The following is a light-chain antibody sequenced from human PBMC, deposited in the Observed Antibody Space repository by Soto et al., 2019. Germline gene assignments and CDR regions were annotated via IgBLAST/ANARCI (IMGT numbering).Light chain of an antibody. Sequence: IVLTKSPGTLSLSPGERATLSCRASQSVSSSYLAWYQLKPGQAPRLLIYGASSRATGIPDRFSGSGSGTDITLTISRLEPEDFAVYYCQQYGSSPSTFGQGTKVEIK. CDR3: QQYGSSPST. J-gene: IGKJ1*01. CDR2: GAS. V-gene: IGKV3-20*01. CDR1: QSVSSSY.